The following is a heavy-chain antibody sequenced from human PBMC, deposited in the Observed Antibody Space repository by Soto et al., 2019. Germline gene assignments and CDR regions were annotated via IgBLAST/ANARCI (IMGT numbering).Heavy chain of an antibody. CDR1: GFTFSSYT. Sequence: EVQLLESGGGLVQPGGSLRLSCAASGFTFSSYTMSWVRQAPGKGLEWVSAISPSGGRTYYADSVQGRFTISRDNSKNTLYLQLNSLRVDDAAVYYCAKEYSTNFNVRGSDYWGQGTLVTVSS. V-gene: IGHV3-23*01. D-gene: IGHD3-10*02. J-gene: IGHJ4*02. CDR3: AKEYSTNFNVRGSDY. CDR2: ISPSGGRT.